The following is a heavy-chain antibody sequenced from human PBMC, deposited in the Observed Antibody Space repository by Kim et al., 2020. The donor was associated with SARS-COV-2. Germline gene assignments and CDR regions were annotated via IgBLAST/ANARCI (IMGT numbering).Heavy chain of an antibody. J-gene: IGHJ4*01. CDR3: SRHSGKHGDRGFDN. V-gene: IGHV3-73*01. CDR1: GFTFSASA. D-gene: IGHD4-17*01. Sequence: GGSLRLSCAASGFTFSASAMHWVRQASGKGLEWVGRIRSKPNNYASSYAASVTGRFTISSDDSTNTVYLQMDSLKTDDTAVYFCSRHSGKHGDRGFDNW. CDR2: IRSKPNNYAS.